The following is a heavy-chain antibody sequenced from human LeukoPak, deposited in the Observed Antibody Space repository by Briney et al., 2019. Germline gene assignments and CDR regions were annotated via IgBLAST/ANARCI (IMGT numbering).Heavy chain of an antibody. CDR2: IYYSGST. J-gene: IGHJ6*02. CDR1: GGSISSYY. Sequence: SETLSLTCTVSGGSISSYYWSWIRRPPGKGLEWIGYIYYSGSTNYNPSLKSRVTISVDTSKNQFSLKLSSVTAADTAVYYCARDRGVAARPDGMDVWGQGTTVTVSS. V-gene: IGHV4-59*01. CDR3: ARDRGVAARPDGMDV. D-gene: IGHD6-6*01.